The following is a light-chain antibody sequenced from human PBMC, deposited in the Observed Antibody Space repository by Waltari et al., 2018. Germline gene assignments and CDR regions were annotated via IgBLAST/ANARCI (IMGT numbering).Light chain of an antibody. Sequence: IVFTQSAAILSLSPGERADLSFRASQRMSRYLAWDQQKPSQAPRLLIYDASNRATAILTMFSGMGSDTDFTLSITTLDPGDFAVYYCQPRHTWPRTFDQGTRV. V-gene: IGKV3-11*01. CDR3: QPRHTWPRT. CDR1: QRMSRY. CDR2: DAS. J-gene: IGKJ1*01.